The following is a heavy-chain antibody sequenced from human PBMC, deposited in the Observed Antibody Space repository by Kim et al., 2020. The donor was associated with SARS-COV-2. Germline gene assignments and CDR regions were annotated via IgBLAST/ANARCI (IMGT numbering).Heavy chain of an antibody. V-gene: IGHV3-15*01. CDR3: TTQHYDSSGYPGY. Sequence: GGSLRLSCAASGFTFSNAWMSWVRQAPGKGLEWVGRIKSKTDGGTTDYAAPVKGRFTISRDDSKNTLYLQMNSLKTEDTAVYYCTTQHYDSSGYPGYWGQGTLVTVSS. J-gene: IGHJ4*02. CDR2: IKSKTDGGTT. D-gene: IGHD3-22*01. CDR1: GFTFSNAW.